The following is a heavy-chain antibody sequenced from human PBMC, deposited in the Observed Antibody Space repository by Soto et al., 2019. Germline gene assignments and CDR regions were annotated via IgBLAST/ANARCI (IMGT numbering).Heavy chain of an antibody. CDR3: ARHKDGSSWYGARYFDY. D-gene: IGHD6-13*01. J-gene: IGHJ4*02. CDR2: IFPGDSDT. V-gene: IGHV5-51*01. Sequence: GESLKISCKGSGYTFANSWIAWVRQMPGKGLEWLGNIFPGDSDTKYSPSFQGRVTISADTSISTAYLHWSSLKASDTAMYYCARHKDGSSWYGARYFDYWGQGTLVTVSS. CDR1: GYTFANSW.